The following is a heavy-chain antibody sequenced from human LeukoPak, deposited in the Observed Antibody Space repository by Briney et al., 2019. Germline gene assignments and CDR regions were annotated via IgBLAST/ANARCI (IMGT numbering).Heavy chain of an antibody. CDR2: IIPILGIA. D-gene: IGHD4-17*01. CDR1: GGTFSSYA. V-gene: IGHV1-69*04. CDR3: ARRGGDAIFDY. J-gene: IGHJ4*02. Sequence: VASVKVSCKASGGTFSSYAISWVRQAPGQGLAWMGRIIPILGIANYAQKFQGRVTITADKSTSTAYMELSSLRSEDTAVYYCARRGGDAIFDYWGQGTLVTVSS.